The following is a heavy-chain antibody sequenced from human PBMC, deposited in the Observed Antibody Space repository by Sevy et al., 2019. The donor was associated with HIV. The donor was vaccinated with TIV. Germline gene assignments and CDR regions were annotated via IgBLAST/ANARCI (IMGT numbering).Heavy chain of an antibody. D-gene: IGHD1-26*01. Sequence: GGSLRLSCAASGFTFSSYWMSWVRQAPGKGLEWVANIKQDGSEKYYVYSVKGRFTISRDNAKNSLYLQMNSLRAEDTAVYYCARGMWETTGYYYGMDVWGQGTTVTVSS. CDR3: ARGMWETTGYYYGMDV. V-gene: IGHV3-7*03. CDR2: IKQDGSEK. CDR1: GFTFSSYW. J-gene: IGHJ6*02.